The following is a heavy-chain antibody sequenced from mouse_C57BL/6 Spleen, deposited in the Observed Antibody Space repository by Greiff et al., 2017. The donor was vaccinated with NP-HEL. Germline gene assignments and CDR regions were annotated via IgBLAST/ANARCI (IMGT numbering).Heavy chain of an antibody. Sequence: EVKLVESGGGLVQPGGSMKLSCVASGFTFSNYWMNWVRQSPEKGLEWVAQISLNSDNYATHYAESVKGRFTISRDESKRSVYLQMNNLRAEDTGIYYCTGRLRAWGTGTTVTVSS. D-gene: IGHD1-3*01. V-gene: IGHV6-3*01. J-gene: IGHJ1*03. CDR2: ISLNSDNYAT. CDR1: GFTFSNYW. CDR3: TGRLRA.